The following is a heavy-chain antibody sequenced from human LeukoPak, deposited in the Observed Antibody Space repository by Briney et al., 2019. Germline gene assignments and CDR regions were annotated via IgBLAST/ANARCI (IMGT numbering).Heavy chain of an antibody. CDR3: TGTLWGLDP. CDR1: GYSISSGYY. Sequence: SETLSLTCAVSGYSISSGYYWGWIRQPPGKGLEWIGSIYYSGSTYYNPSLKSRVTISVDTSKNQFSLKLSSVTAADTAVYYCTGTLWGLDPWGQGTLVTVSS. D-gene: IGHD3-16*01. CDR2: IYYSGST. V-gene: IGHV4-38-2*01. J-gene: IGHJ5*02.